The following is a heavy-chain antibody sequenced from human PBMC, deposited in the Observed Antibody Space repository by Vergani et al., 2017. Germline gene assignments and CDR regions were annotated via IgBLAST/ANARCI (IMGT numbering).Heavy chain of an antibody. V-gene: IGHV3-66*02. CDR3: ARVKVGAYSSSWFDP. D-gene: IGHD6-13*01. Sequence: ELQLVESGGGLVQPGGSLRLSCAASGFTVSSNYMSWVRQAPGKGLEWVSVIYSGGSTYYADSVKGRFTISRDNSKNTLYLQMNSLRAEDTAVYYCARVKVGAYSSSWFDPWGQGTLVTVSS. CDR2: IYSGGST. CDR1: GFTVSSNY. J-gene: IGHJ5*02.